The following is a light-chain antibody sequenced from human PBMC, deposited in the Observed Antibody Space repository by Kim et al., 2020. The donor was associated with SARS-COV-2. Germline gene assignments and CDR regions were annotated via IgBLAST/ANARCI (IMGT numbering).Light chain of an antibody. Sequence: LSPGERAALSCRASQTVGTDYLGWLQQRAEQTPRLLNDAKSRRATVIPDRFSGSGSGENFTLTISKVEPEDVAHYYCLQSSDSPTFGQGTKVDIK. CDR3: LQSSDSPT. V-gene: IGKV3-20*01. CDR2: AKS. J-gene: IGKJ1*01. CDR1: QTVGTDY.